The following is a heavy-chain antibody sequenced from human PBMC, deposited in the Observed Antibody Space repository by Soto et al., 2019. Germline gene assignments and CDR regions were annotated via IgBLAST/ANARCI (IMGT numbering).Heavy chain of an antibody. CDR1: GYTFTSYG. Sequence: ASVKVSCKASGYTFTSYGISWVRQAPGQGLEWMGWISAYNGNTNYAQKLQGRVTMTTDTSTSTAYMELRSLRSDDTAVYYCAREKGGYCSSTSCYYYYYGMDVWGQGTTVTVSS. CDR3: AREKGGYCSSTSCYYYYYGMDV. J-gene: IGHJ6*02. V-gene: IGHV1-18*01. CDR2: ISAYNGNT. D-gene: IGHD2-2*01.